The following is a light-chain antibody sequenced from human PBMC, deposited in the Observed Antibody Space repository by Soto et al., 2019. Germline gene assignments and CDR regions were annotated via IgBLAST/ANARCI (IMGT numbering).Light chain of an antibody. CDR1: QDISRY. CDR3: QETNSFPLT. V-gene: IGKV1D-12*01. CDR2: AAF. J-gene: IGKJ4*01. Sequence: DIQMTQSPSSVSASVGDRVTITCRASQDISRYLSWYQQKPGKAPKVLIYAAFSLQSGVPSRFSGSGSGTDFTLTSSMLQPEDFATYYCQETNSFPLTFGVGTKVQIK.